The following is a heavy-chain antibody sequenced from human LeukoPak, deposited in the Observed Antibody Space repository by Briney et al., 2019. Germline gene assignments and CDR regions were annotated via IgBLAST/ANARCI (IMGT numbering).Heavy chain of an antibody. V-gene: IGHV4-39*01. J-gene: IGHJ5*02. Sequence: SETLSLTCTVSGGPISSSCYYWGWTRQPPGKGLEWIGSIYYSGSTYYNPSLKSRDTISVDTSKNQFSLKLSSVTAADTAVYYCARGDYGSPWGQGTLVTVSS. CDR3: ARGDYGSP. CDR2: IYYSGST. D-gene: IGHD4-17*01. CDR1: GGPISSSCYY.